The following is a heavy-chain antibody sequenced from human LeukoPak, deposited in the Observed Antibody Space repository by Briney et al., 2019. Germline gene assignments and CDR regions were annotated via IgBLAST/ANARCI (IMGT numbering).Heavy chain of an antibody. Sequence: PSETLSLTCTVSGGSISSSSYYSGWIRQPPGKGLEWIGSIYYSGSTYYNPSLKSRVTISVDTSKNQFSLTLSSVTAADTAVYYCARHRAHWDTYYFDYWGQGTLVTVSS. CDR1: GGSISSSSYY. CDR3: ARHRAHWDTYYFDY. D-gene: IGHD1/OR15-1a*01. CDR2: IYYSGST. J-gene: IGHJ4*02. V-gene: IGHV4-39*01.